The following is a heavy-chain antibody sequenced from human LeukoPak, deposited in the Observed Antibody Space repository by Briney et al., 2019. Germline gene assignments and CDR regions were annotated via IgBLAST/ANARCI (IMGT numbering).Heavy chain of an antibody. CDR2: ISSSGSTI. CDR3: AREARGGDYFDY. D-gene: IGHD3-16*01. CDR1: GFTFSSYE. J-gene: IGHJ4*02. V-gene: IGHV3-48*03. Sequence: GGSLRLSCAASGFTFSSYEMNWVRQAPGKGLEWVSYISSSGSTIYYADSVKGRFTISRDNAKNSLYLQMNSLRAEDTAVYYCAREARGGDYFDYWGQGTLVTVSS.